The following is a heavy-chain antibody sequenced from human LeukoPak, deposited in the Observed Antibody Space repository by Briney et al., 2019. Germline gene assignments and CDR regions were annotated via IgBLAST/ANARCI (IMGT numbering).Heavy chain of an antibody. CDR3: ARDRGWGIVVAVHDY. J-gene: IGHJ4*02. CDR2: ISSSGSTI. V-gene: IGHV3-48*03. Sequence: GGSLRPSCAASGFTFSSYEMNWVRQAPGKGLEWVSYISSSGSTIYYADSVKGRFTISRDNAKNSLYLQMNSLRAEDTAVYYCARDRGWGIVVAVHDYWGQGTLVTVSS. CDR1: GFTFSSYE. D-gene: IGHD3-22*01.